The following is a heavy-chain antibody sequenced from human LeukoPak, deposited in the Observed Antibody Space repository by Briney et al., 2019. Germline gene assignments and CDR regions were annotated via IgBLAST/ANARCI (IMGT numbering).Heavy chain of an antibody. D-gene: IGHD3-22*01. Sequence: ASVKVSCKASGYTFTRFYMHWVRQAPGQGLEWMGRINPNSGGTNYAQNFQGRVTMTRDTHISTAYMELSSLRSDDTAAYYCARALPSGYYDFWGQGTLVSVSS. CDR3: ARALPSGYYDF. CDR2: INPNSGGT. V-gene: IGHV1-2*06. CDR1: GYTFTRFY. J-gene: IGHJ4*02.